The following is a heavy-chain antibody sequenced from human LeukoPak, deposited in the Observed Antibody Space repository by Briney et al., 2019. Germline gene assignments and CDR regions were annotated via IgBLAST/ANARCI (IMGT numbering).Heavy chain of an antibody. CDR2: IHHSGST. CDR1: GGSISSNNW. D-gene: IGHD3-9*01. Sequence: SETLSLTCAVSGGSISSNNWWGWVRQPPGKGLEWIGEIHHSGSTYYNPSLKSRVTISVDTSKNQFSLKLSSVTAADTAVYYCAREDILTGYYTGLFDYWGQGTLVTVSS. V-gene: IGHV4-4*02. CDR3: AREDILTGYYTGLFDY. J-gene: IGHJ4*02.